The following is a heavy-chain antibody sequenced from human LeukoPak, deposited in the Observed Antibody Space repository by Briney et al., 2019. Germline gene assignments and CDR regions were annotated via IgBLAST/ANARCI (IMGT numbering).Heavy chain of an antibody. J-gene: IGHJ5*02. V-gene: IGHV1-58*02. CDR1: GFTFTNSV. Sequence: TSVKVSCKASGFTFTNSVMQWVRQARGQRLEWIGWIVVGSGNTNYAQKFQERVTITRDMSTSTAYMELSSLRSEDTAVYYCAADPHRTYYYDSSGYYPPRTAGFDPWGQGTLVTVSS. CDR2: IVVGSGNT. CDR3: AADPHRTYYYDSSGYYPPRTAGFDP. D-gene: IGHD3-22*01.